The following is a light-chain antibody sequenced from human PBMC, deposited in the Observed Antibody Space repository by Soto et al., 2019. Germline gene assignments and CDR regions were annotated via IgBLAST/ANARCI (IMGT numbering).Light chain of an antibody. CDR3: SSYAGSNSWV. Sequence: QSVLTQPPSASGSPGQSVTISCTGTSSDVGGYNYVSWYQQHPGKAPKLMTYEVSKRPSGVPDRFSGSKSGNTASLTVSGLQAEDEADYYCSSYAGSNSWVFGGGTQLTVL. J-gene: IGLJ2*01. CDR2: EVS. CDR1: SSDVGGYNY. V-gene: IGLV2-8*01.